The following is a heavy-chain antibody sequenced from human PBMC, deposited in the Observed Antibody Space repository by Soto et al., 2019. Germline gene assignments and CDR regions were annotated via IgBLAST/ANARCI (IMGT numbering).Heavy chain of an antibody. Sequence: ASVKVSCKASGYTFSSYDFNWVRQATGQGLEWMGWMNPNTGNTGYAQKFQGRVTMTRDTSIGTAYMELSSLRSEDTAVYYCARQWELSGYYYGMDVWGQGTTVTVSS. CDR1: GYTFSSYD. CDR3: ARQWELSGYYYGMDV. CDR2: MNPNTGNT. J-gene: IGHJ6*02. V-gene: IGHV1-8*01. D-gene: IGHD1-26*01.